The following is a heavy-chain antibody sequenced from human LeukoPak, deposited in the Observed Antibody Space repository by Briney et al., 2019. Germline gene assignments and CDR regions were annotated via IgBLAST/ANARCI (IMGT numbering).Heavy chain of an antibody. J-gene: IGHJ4*02. V-gene: IGHV4-59*08. CDR2: IYYSGST. Sequence: PSETLSLTCTVSGGSISSYYWNWIRQPPGKGLEWIGYIYYSGSTNYNPSLKSRVTISVDTSKNQFSLKLSSVTAADTAVYYCARAAGYDRWGYYFDYWGQGTLVTVSS. CDR1: GGSISSYY. D-gene: IGHD5-12*01. CDR3: ARAAGYDRWGYYFDY.